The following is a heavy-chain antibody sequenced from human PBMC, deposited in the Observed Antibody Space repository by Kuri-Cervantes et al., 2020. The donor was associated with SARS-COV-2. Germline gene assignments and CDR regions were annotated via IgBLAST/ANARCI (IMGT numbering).Heavy chain of an antibody. CDR1: GGSFSGYY. D-gene: IGHD1-20*01. V-gene: IGHV4-30-4*01. CDR2: IYYSGST. Sequence: SQTLSLICAVYGGSFSGYYWSWIRQPPGKGLEWIGYIYYSGSTYYNPSLKSRVTISVDTSKNQFSLKLSSVTAADTAVYYCAREDNWNPPRWGQGTLVTVSS. CDR3: AREDNWNPPR. J-gene: IGHJ4*02.